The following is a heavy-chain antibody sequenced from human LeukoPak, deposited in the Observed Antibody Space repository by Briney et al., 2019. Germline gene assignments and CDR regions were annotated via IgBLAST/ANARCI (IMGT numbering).Heavy chain of an antibody. V-gene: IGHV1-2*02. CDR1: GYTFTGYY. D-gene: IGHD3-22*01. Sequence: ASVKVSCKASGYTFTGYYMHWVRQAPGQGLEWMGWINPNSGGTNYAQKFQGRVTMTRDTSISTAYMELSRLRSDDTAVHYCARGGGTYDSSGYYGPRFDPWGQGTLVTVSS. J-gene: IGHJ5*02. CDR3: ARGGGTYDSSGYYGPRFDP. CDR2: INPNSGGT.